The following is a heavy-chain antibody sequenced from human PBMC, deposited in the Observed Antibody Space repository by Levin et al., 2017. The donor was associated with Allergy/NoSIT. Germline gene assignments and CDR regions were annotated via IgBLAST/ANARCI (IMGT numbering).Heavy chain of an antibody. CDR3: ASTGIAAAGTDY. Sequence: PSETLSLTCAVYGGSFSGYYWSWIRQPPGKGLEWIGEINHSGSTNYNPSLKSRVTISVDTSKNQFSLKLSSVTAADTAVYYCASTGIAAAGTDYWGQGTLVTVSS. J-gene: IGHJ4*02. D-gene: IGHD6-13*01. CDR1: GGSFSGYY. V-gene: IGHV4-34*01. CDR2: INHSGST.